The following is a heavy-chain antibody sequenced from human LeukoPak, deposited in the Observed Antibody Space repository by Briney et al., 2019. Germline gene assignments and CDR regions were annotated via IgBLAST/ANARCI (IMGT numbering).Heavy chain of an antibody. CDR1: GFTFSSSW. D-gene: IGHD6-19*01. CDR3: AKRGPAGAGKSPDYFDY. CDR2: ITGSGDNT. V-gene: IGHV3-23*01. Sequence: GGSLRLSCAASGFTFSSSWMSWVRQAPGKGLEWVSAITGSGDNTYYADSVKGRFTISRDNSKNTLYLQMNSLRAEDTAVYYCAKRGPAGAGKSPDYFDYWGQGTLVTVSS. J-gene: IGHJ4*02.